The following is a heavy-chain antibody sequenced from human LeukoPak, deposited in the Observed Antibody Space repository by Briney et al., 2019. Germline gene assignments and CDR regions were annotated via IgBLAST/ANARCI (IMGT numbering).Heavy chain of an antibody. CDR3: ATGVHGIAAAGDYYFDY. Sequence: PSETLSLTRTVSGGSISSYYWSWIRQPPGKGLEWIGYMYYRGNTNYDPPLKSRVTISIDTPNNQFSLKLSSVTAADTAVYYCATGVHGIAAAGDYYFDYWGQGTLVTVSS. CDR2: MYYRGNT. V-gene: IGHV4-59*01. CDR1: GGSISSYY. J-gene: IGHJ4*02. D-gene: IGHD6-13*01.